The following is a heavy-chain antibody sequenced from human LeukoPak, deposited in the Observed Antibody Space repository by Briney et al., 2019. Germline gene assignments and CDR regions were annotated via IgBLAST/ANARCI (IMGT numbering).Heavy chain of an antibody. D-gene: IGHD3-3*01. Sequence: GGSLRLSCAASGFTFSSYGMHWVRQAPGKGLEWVAVIWYDGSNKYYADSVKGRFTISRDNSKNTLYLQMNSLRAGDTAVYYCARAPDYDFWSGYWRDYYYYGMDVWGQGTTVTVSS. V-gene: IGHV3-33*01. J-gene: IGHJ6*02. CDR3: ARAPDYDFWSGYWRDYYYYGMDV. CDR1: GFTFSSYG. CDR2: IWYDGSNK.